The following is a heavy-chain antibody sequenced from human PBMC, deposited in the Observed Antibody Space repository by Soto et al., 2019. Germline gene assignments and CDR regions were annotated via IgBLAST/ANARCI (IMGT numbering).Heavy chain of an antibody. D-gene: IGHD3-3*01. CDR3: TTLLRPIDY. CDR2: IKSKGDGGTI. J-gene: IGHJ4*02. V-gene: IGHV3-15*07. CDR1: GFTFSTTW. Sequence: EVQLVESGGGIVKPGGSLRLSCAASGFTFSTTWMNWVHQAPGKGLEWVGHIKSKGDGGTIDYAAPVKGRFTVSRDDSKNTLYLQMNSLQTEDTAVYYCTTLLRPIDYWGQGTLVTVSS.